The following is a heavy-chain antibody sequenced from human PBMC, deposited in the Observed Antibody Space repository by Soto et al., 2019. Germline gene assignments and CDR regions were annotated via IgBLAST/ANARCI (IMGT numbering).Heavy chain of an antibody. Sequence: PGGSLRLSCAASGFTFSSYAMHWVRQAPGKGLEWVAVISYDGSNKYYADSVKGRFTISRDNSKNTLYLQMNSLRAEDTAVYYCARTSYCGGDCYSGRFDYWGQGTLVTVSS. CDR2: ISYDGSNK. D-gene: IGHD2-21*02. CDR3: ARTSYCGGDCYSGRFDY. J-gene: IGHJ4*02. V-gene: IGHV3-30-3*01. CDR1: GFTFSSYA.